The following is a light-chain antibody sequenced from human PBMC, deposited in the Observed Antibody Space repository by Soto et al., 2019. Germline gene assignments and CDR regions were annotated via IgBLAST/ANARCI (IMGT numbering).Light chain of an antibody. Sequence: DIQMTQSPSTLSASVGDRVTITCRASQSISSWLAWYQQKPGKAPKVLIYKASNLESGVPSRFSGSGSGTEFTLTISSLQPEDFATYYCQEYNFYPWTFGPGKKVEVK. CDR1: QSISSW. CDR3: QEYNFYPWT. CDR2: KAS. J-gene: IGKJ1*01. V-gene: IGKV1-5*03.